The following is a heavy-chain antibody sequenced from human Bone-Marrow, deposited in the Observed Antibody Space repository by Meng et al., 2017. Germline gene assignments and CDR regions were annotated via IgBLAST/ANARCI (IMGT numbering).Heavy chain of an antibody. CDR3: ARGYGSGSSSDWFDP. D-gene: IGHD3-10*01. CDR1: GGSISSGGYY. V-gene: IGHV4-31*11. CDR2: IYYSGST. J-gene: IGHJ5*02. Sequence: QGQLQQWAAGLLKPSETLSLTCAVYGGSISSGGYYWSWIRQHPGKGLEWIGYIYYSGSTYYNPSLKSRVTISVDTSKNQFSLKLSSVTAADTAVYYCARGYGSGSSSDWFDPWGQGTLVTVSS.